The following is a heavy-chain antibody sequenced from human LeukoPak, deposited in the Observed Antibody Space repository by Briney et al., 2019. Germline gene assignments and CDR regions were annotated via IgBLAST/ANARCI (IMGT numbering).Heavy chain of an antibody. Sequence: PGGSLRLSCAASGFTFSSYGIHWVRQAPGKGLEWVAVISYDGSDKYFADSVKGRFTISRDNAKNSLYLQMNSLRAEDTAVYYCARREIVGATTAFDIWGQGTMVTVSS. V-gene: IGHV3-30*03. CDR3: ARREIVGATTAFDI. D-gene: IGHD1-26*01. CDR2: ISYDGSDK. CDR1: GFTFSSYG. J-gene: IGHJ3*02.